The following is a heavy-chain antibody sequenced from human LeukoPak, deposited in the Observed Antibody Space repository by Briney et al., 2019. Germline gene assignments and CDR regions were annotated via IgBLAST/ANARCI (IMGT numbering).Heavy chain of an antibody. Sequence: SETLSLTCTVSGGSIGSYYWSWIRQPPGKGLEWIGYIYYSGSTNYNPSLKSRVTISVDTSKNQFSLKLSSVTAADTAVYYCARGGYGWYFDLWGRGTLVTVSS. CDR1: GGSIGSYY. CDR2: IYYSGST. J-gene: IGHJ2*01. V-gene: IGHV4-59*01. D-gene: IGHD4-17*01. CDR3: ARGGYGWYFDL.